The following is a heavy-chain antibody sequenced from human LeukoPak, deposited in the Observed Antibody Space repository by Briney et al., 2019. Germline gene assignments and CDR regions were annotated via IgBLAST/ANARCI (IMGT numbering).Heavy chain of an antibody. CDR1: GYTFTSYA. CDR3: ARSIYCSGGSCYGEFDY. CDR2: INAGNGNT. V-gene: IGHV1-3*01. J-gene: IGHJ4*02. D-gene: IGHD2-15*01. Sequence: ASVKVSCKASGYTFTSYAMHWVRQAPGQRLEWMGWINAGNGNTKYSQKFQGRVTITRDTSASTAYMELRSLRSDDTAVYYCARSIYCSGGSCYGEFDYWGQGTLVTVSS.